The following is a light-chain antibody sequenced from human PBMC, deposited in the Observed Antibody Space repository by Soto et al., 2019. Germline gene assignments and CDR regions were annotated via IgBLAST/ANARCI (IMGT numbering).Light chain of an antibody. J-gene: IGLJ1*01. CDR1: SSNIGAGYD. CDR3: QSYDSSLSGSNYV. V-gene: IGLV1-40*01. CDR2: GNS. Sequence: PSVSGAPGQRVTISCTGSSSNIGAGYDVHWYQQLPGTAPKLLIYGNSNRPSGVPDRFSGSKSGTSASLAITGLQAEDEADYYCQSYDSSLSGSNYVFGTGTKVTVL.